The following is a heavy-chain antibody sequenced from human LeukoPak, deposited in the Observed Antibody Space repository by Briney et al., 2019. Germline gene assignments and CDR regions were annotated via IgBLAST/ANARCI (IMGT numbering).Heavy chain of an antibody. D-gene: IGHD3-10*01. J-gene: IGHJ4*02. CDR3: ARSPLGRFGELDPYFDY. CDR1: GGSLSSSNW. CDR2: NYHSGST. V-gene: IGHV4-4*02. Sequence: SDTLSLTCAVSGGSLSSSNWRGWVRPPPGEGLEWIGENYHSGSTNYNPSINTRITRSVVKSKIHFSLKLSSLTAADAAVYYCARSPLGRFGELDPYFDYWGQGTLVTASS.